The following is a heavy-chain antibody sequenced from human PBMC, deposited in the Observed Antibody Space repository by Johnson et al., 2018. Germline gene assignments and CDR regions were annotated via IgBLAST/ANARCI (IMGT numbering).Heavy chain of an antibody. CDR3: ARQKVGATSGGRDV. J-gene: IGHJ6*04. Sequence: VQLVESGGGVVQPGRSLRLSCAASGFTFSGFAMHWVRQAPGKGLEWVAVISFDGVDEFYADSVRGRFTVSRDNSKNTLFLQMSSRRAEDTALYDCARQKVGATSGGRDVWGTGTTVTVSS. CDR2: ISFDGVDE. CDR1: GFTFSGFA. D-gene: IGHD1-26*01. V-gene: IGHV3-30-3*01.